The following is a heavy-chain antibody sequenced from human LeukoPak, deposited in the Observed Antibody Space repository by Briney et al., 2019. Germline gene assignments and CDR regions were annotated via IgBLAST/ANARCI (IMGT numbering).Heavy chain of an antibody. CDR1: GFTVSSNY. Sequence: GGSLRLSCAASGFTVSSNYMSWVRQAPGKGLEWVSVIYSGGSTYYADSVKGRFTISRDNSKNTLYLQMNSLRAEDTAVYYCVYYYDSSGYYYDHYYFDYWGQGTLVTVSS. D-gene: IGHD3-22*01. J-gene: IGHJ4*02. CDR3: VYYYDSSGYYYDHYYFDY. CDR2: IYSGGST. V-gene: IGHV3-53*01.